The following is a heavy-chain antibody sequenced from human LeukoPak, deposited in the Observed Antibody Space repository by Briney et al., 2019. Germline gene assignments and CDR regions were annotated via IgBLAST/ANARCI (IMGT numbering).Heavy chain of an antibody. V-gene: IGHV1-69*05. CDR3: AVDRYCSSTSCYRKYYYYYYMDV. D-gene: IGHD2-2*01. Sequence: ASVKVSCKASGGTSSSYAISWVRQAPGQGLEWMGGIIPIFGTANYAQKFQGRVTITTDESTSTAYMELSSLRSEDTAVYYCAVDRYCSSTSCYRKYYYYYYMDVWGKGTTVTVSS. CDR1: GGTSSSYA. CDR2: IIPIFGTA. J-gene: IGHJ6*03.